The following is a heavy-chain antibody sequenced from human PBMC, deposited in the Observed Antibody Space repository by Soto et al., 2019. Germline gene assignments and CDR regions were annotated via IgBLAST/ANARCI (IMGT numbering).Heavy chain of an antibody. V-gene: IGHV3-23*01. CDR1: GFKFSNFV. J-gene: IGHJ6*02. D-gene: IGHD6-13*01. CDR3: AKGSSSYVNYYHGLDV. Sequence: GGSLRLSCAASGFKFSNFVMSWVRRCPGKGLEWVSVISANGGSPYYSGSVQGRFTISRDNSDNTVFLQMNSLRADDTAIYYCAKGSSSYVNYYHGLDVWGQVTPCTVSS. CDR2: ISANGGSP.